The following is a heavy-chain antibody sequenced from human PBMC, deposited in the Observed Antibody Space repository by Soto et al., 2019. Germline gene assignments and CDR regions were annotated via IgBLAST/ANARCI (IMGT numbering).Heavy chain of an antibody. CDR2: ISSSSSTI. CDR1: GFTFSSYS. CDR3: ARSSGSPSLMGYYYYYGMDV. V-gene: IGHV3-48*02. D-gene: IGHD6-19*01. J-gene: IGHJ6*02. Sequence: EVQLVESGGGLVQPGGSLRLSCAASGFTFSSYSMNWVRQAPGKGLEWVSYISSSSSTIYYADSVKGRFTISRDNAKNSLYLQMNSLRDEDTAVYYCARSSGSPSLMGYYYYYGMDVWGQGTTVTVSS.